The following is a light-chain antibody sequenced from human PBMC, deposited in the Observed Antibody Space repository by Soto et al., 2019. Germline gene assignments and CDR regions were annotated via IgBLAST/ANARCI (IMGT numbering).Light chain of an antibody. J-gene: IGKJ2*01. Sequence: EIILTQSPASLSVSPGERATLSCRASQSVNNNLAWYQQKPGQAPRLLIYGPSTRATGIPGRFRGSGSGTAFTLTITSLQSEDFAVYFCQQYNNLPPDTFGQGTKLEIK. CDR2: GPS. CDR3: QQYNNLPPDT. CDR1: QSVNNN. V-gene: IGKV3-15*01.